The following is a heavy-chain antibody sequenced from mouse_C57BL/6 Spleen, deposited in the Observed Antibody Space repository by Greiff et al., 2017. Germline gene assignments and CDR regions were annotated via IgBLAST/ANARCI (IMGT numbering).Heavy chain of an antibody. Sequence: QVQLKESGPGLVQPSQSLSITCTVSGFSLTSYGVHWVRQSPGKGLEWLGVIWSGGSTDYNAAFISRLSISKDNSKSQVFFKMNSLQADDTAIYYCAGVYDEFAYWGQGTLVTVSA. D-gene: IGHD2-12*01. CDR1: GFSLTSYG. CDR3: AGVYDEFAY. CDR2: IWSGGST. J-gene: IGHJ3*01. V-gene: IGHV2-2*01.